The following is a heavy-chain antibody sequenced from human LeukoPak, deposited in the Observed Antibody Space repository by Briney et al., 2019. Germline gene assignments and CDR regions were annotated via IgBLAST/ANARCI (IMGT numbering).Heavy chain of an antibody. Sequence: ASVKVSCTGSGYTFTKYAISWVRQAPGQGLEYMGWIDTNTGNPTYAQGFTGRFVFSLDTSVSTAYLQISSLKAEDSAMYFCANCYDSSGFFAYWGQGTLVTVSS. CDR3: ANCYDSSGFFAY. J-gene: IGHJ4*02. CDR2: IDTNTGNP. D-gene: IGHD3-22*01. CDR1: GYTFTKYA. V-gene: IGHV7-4-1*02.